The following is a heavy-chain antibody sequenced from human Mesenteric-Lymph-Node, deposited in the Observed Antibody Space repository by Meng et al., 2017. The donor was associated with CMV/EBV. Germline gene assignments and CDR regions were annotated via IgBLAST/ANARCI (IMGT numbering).Heavy chain of an antibody. CDR3: ARFAGYYYYYAMDV. V-gene: IGHV3-20*04. J-gene: IGHJ6*02. Sequence: GGSLRLSCAASGFTFDDHGLSWVRQVPGKGLEWVSGINWDGGRTDYADSVKGRFTISRDNAKNSLYLQMNSLRAEDTAVYYCARFAGYYYYYAMDVWGQGTTVTVSS. CDR1: GFTFDDHG. CDR2: INWDGGRT. D-gene: IGHD6-25*01.